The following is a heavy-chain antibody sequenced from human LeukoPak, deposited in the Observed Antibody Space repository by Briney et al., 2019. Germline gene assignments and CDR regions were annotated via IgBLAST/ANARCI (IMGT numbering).Heavy chain of an antibody. V-gene: IGHV4-59*12. Sequence: NTSETLSLTCTVSGGSISSYYWSWIRQPPGKGLEWIGYIYYSGTTNYNPSLKSRVTISVDTSKNQFSLKLSSVTAADTAVYYCARDPLTMVREYYFDYWGQGTLVTVSS. J-gene: IGHJ4*02. CDR2: IYYSGTT. D-gene: IGHD3-10*02. CDR3: ARDPLTMVREYYFDY. CDR1: GGSISSYY.